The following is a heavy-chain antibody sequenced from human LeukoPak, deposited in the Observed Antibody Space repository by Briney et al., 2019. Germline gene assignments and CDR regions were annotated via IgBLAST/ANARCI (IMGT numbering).Heavy chain of an antibody. CDR2: INPSGGST. Sequence: GASVKVSCKASGYTFTSYYMHWVRQAPGQGLEWMGIINPSGGSTSYAQKFQGRVTIIRDTSASTAYMELSSLTSEDTAVYYCARAGYCSGGSCYTFDYWGQGTLVTVSS. D-gene: IGHD2-15*01. CDR1: GYTFTSYY. CDR3: ARAGYCSGGSCYTFDY. J-gene: IGHJ4*02. V-gene: IGHV1-46*01.